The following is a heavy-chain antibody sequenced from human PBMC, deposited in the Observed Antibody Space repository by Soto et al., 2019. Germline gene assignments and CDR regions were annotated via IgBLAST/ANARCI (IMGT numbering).Heavy chain of an antibody. CDR1: GFSFAGAW. J-gene: IGHJ3*02. Sequence: PGGSLRLSCAAPGFSFAGAWMTWVRQGPGKGLEWVGRIKSKSDGETIDYAAPVKGRFTISRDDSKNTLYLQMNSLKTEDTAVYYCTTGPNLRPLAAFEIWGQGTV. CDR2: IKSKSDGETI. CDR3: TTGPNLRPLAAFEI. V-gene: IGHV3-15*01.